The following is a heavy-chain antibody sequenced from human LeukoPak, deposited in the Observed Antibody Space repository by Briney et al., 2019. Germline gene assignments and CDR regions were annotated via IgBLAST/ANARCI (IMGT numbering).Heavy chain of an antibody. D-gene: IGHD1-26*01. Sequence: PSETLSLTCTVSGGSTSSGSYYWNWIRQPAGKGLEWIGRVYSSGSTKYSPSLKSRVTISVDTSKNQFSLRLSSVTAADTAVYYCTRSVGIVGAGGAFDIWGQGTMVTVSS. CDR3: TRSVGIVGAGGAFDI. CDR2: VYSSGST. CDR1: GGSTSSGSYY. V-gene: IGHV4-61*02. J-gene: IGHJ3*02.